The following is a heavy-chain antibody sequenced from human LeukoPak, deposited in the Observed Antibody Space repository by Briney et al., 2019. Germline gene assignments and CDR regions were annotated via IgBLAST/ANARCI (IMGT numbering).Heavy chain of an antibody. V-gene: IGHV1-69*13. Sequence: AASVKVSCKASGGTFSSYAISWVRQAPGQGLEWMGGIIPIFGTANYAQKFQGRVTITADESTSTAYMELRSLRSDDTAVYYCARYSLYSSSWYVVDPWGQGTLVTVSS. CDR2: IIPIFGTA. J-gene: IGHJ5*02. CDR3: ARYSLYSSSWYVVDP. D-gene: IGHD6-13*01. CDR1: GGTFSSYA.